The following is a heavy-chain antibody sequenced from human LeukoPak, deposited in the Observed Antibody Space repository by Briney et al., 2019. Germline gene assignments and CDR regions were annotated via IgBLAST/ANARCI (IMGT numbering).Heavy chain of an antibody. CDR2: IRYDGSNK. V-gene: IGHV3-30*02. D-gene: IGHD3-10*01. Sequence: GGSLRLSCAASGFTFSSYGMHWVRQAPGKGLEWVAFIRYDGSNKYYADSVKGRFTISRDNSKNTLYLQMNSLRAEDTAVHYCAKVEGGMVRGVIIAPWGQGTLVTVSS. CDR1: GFTFSSYG. J-gene: IGHJ4*02. CDR3: AKVEGGMVRGVIIAP.